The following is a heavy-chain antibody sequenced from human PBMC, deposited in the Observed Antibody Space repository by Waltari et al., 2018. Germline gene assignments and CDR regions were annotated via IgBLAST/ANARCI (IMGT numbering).Heavy chain of an antibody. CDR2: SNREGSST. D-gene: IGHD2-21*02. Sequence: EVQLVESGGGLVQPGGSLRLSCAASGFTFSSYWMHWVRQAPGTGLVWVSRSNREGSSTSYADSLKGRFTISRDNAKNTLYLQMNSLRAEDTAVYYCARAPREVTWGYYYYGMDVWGQGTTVTVSS. CDR3: ARAPREVTWGYYYYGMDV. CDR1: GFTFSSYW. J-gene: IGHJ6*02. V-gene: IGHV3-74*01.